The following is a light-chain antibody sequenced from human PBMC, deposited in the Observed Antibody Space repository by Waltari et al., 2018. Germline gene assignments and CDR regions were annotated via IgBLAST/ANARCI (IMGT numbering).Light chain of an antibody. CDR1: QDISNY. CDR3: QQYDNLPIT. CDR2: DAS. V-gene: IGKV1-33*01. J-gene: IGKJ5*01. Sequence: DIQMTQSPSSLSASVGDRVTITCQASQDISNYLNWYQQKSGKAPKLLHSDASNLETGVPSRFSGIGSGTDFTFTISSLQPEDIATYDCQQYDNLPITFGQGTRLEIK.